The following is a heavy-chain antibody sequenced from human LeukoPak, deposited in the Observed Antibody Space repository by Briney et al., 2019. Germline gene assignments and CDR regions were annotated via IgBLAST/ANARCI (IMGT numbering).Heavy chain of an antibody. CDR2: VSYSGNT. J-gene: IGHJ5*02. Sequence: SETLSLTCTVSGGSISSYYWSWIRQLPGKGLEWIGCVSYSGNTNYNTSLKSRVTISVDTSKNQFSLKLSSVTAADTAVYYCARVRDGGNYTPLDLWGQGTLVTVSS. V-gene: IGHV4-59*01. CDR1: GGSISSYY. CDR3: ARVRDGGNYTPLDL. D-gene: IGHD4-23*01.